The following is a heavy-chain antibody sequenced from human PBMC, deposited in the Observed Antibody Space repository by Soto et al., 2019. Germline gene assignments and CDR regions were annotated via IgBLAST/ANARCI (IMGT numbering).Heavy chain of an antibody. Sequence: GASLKISCTGFGYSFTTFWIAWVRQMPGEGLEWMGIIYPGDSDARYSPSFQGQVTISVDKSISTAYLQWSSLKASDSGMYYCARGYCTTSICDPWFDPWGQGTLVTVSS. CDR3: ARGYCTTSICDPWFDP. CDR1: GYSFTTFW. V-gene: IGHV5-51*01. J-gene: IGHJ5*02. CDR2: IYPGDSDA. D-gene: IGHD2-8*01.